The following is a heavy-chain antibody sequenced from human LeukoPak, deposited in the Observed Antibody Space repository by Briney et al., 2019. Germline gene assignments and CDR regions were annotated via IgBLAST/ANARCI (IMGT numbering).Heavy chain of an antibody. V-gene: IGHV3-23*01. CDR3: ATYGQTTVTLWY. D-gene: IGHD4-17*01. J-gene: IGHJ4*02. CDR1: GFTFSSYA. CDR2: ISGRDSST. Sequence: GGSLRLSCAASGFTFSSYAMGWVRQAPGKGLEWVSAISGRDSSTYYADSVKGRFTISRDDSKNSLYLQMNSLRAEDTAVYYCATYGQTTVTLWYWGQGTLVTVSS.